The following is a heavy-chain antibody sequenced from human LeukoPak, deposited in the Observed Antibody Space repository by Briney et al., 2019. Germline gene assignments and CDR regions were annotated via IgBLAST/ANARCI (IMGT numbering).Heavy chain of an antibody. CDR3: AKHNSVTHEPIDY. D-gene: IGHD4-17*01. J-gene: IGHJ4*02. CDR1: GFTFSSYA. V-gene: IGHV3-23*01. CDR2: ISGSGGSS. Sequence: GGSLRLSCAASGFTFSSYAMSWVRQAPGKGLEWVSAISGSGGSSYYADSVKGRFTISRDNSKNTLYLQMNSLRAEDTAVYYCAKHNSVTHEPIDYWGQGTLVTVSS.